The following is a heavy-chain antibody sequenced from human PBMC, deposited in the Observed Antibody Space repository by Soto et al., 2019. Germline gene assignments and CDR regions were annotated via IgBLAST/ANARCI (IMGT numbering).Heavy chain of an antibody. CDR1: GFTFSNAW. CDR2: INSKTDGGTT. CDR3: TTVAAKVFFGAVIVSPPYGMDV. Sequence: GGSLRLSCAASGFTFSNAWMNWVRQAPGKGLEWVGRINSKTDGGTTDYAAPVKGRFTISRDDSKNTLYLQLNSLKTEDTAVYYRTTVAAKVFFGAVIVSPPYGMDVWGQGTTVTVSS. V-gene: IGHV3-15*07. D-gene: IGHD3-3*01. J-gene: IGHJ6*02.